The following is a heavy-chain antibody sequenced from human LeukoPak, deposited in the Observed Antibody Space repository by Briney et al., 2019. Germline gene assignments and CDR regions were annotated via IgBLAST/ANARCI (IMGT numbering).Heavy chain of an antibody. CDR3: ARGGGGEWFGTFDY. Sequence: PSETLSLTCTVSGGSISSYYWSWIRRPPGKGLEWIGYIYYSGSTNYNPSLKSRVTISVDTSKKQFSLKMSSVTAADTAVYYCARGGGGEWFGTFDYWGQGTLVTVSS. CDR1: GGSISSYY. V-gene: IGHV4-59*13. CDR2: IYYSGST. J-gene: IGHJ4*02. D-gene: IGHD3-10*01.